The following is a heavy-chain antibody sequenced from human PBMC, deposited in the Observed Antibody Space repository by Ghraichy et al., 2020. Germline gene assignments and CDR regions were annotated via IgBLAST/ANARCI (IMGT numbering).Heavy chain of an antibody. CDR2: INSDGSST. CDR3: ARWIYGSGSYYFDY. CDR1: GFTFSSYW. J-gene: IGHJ4*02. Sequence: GESLNISCAASGFTFSSYWMHWVRQAPGKGLVWVSRINSDGSSTSYADSVKGRFTISRDNAKNTLYLQMNSLRAEDTAVYYCARWIYGSGSYYFDYWGQGTLVTVSS. D-gene: IGHD3-10*01. V-gene: IGHV3-74*01.